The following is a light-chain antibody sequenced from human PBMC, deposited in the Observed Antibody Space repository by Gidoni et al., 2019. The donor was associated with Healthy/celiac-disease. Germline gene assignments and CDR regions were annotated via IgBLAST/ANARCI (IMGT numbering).Light chain of an antibody. CDR3: QSADSSGTYV. CDR2: KDS. V-gene: IGLV3-25*03. J-gene: IGLJ1*01. CDR1: ALPKQY. Sequence: SYELTPPPSVSVSPGQTARTTCFGDALPKQYAYWYQQKPGQAPVMVIYKDSERPSGIPERFSGSSSGTTVTLTISGVQAEDEADYYCQSADSSGTYVFGTGTKVTVL.